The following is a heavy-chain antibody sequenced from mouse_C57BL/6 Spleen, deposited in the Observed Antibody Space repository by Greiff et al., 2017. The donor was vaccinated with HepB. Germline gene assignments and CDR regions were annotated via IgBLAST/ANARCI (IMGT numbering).Heavy chain of an antibody. Sequence: VKLMESGAELARPGASVKMSCKASGYTFTSYTMHWVKQRPGQGLEWIGYNNPSSGYTKYNQKFKDKATLTADKSSSTAYMQLSSLTSEDSAVYYCARWILRNYAMDYWGQGTSVTVSS. CDR1: GYTFTSYT. J-gene: IGHJ4*01. D-gene: IGHD1-1*01. V-gene: IGHV1-4*01. CDR3: ARWILRNYAMDY. CDR2: NNPSSGYT.